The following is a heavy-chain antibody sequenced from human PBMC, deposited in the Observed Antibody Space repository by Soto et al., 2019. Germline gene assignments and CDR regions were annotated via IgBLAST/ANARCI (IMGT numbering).Heavy chain of an antibody. CDR1: GGSFSGYY. CDR2: INHSGST. Sequence: QVQLQQWGAGLLKPSETLSLTCAVYGGSFSGYYWSWIRQPPGKGLEWIGEINHSGSTNYNPSLRSRVTISVDTSTTQFSLKLSSVTAADTAVYYCARGATGVIVPWSYLYNWFDPWGQGTLVTVSS. J-gene: IGHJ5*02. V-gene: IGHV4-34*01. CDR3: ARGATGVIVPWSYLYNWFDP. D-gene: IGHD2-15*01.